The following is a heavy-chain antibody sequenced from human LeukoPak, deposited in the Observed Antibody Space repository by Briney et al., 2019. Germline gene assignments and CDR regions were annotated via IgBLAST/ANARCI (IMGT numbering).Heavy chain of an antibody. V-gene: IGHV4-4*07. CDR1: GGSISSYY. D-gene: IGHD6-19*01. CDR3: ATAPYSSGWALFDY. CDR2: IYTSGST. Sequence: PSETLSLTCTVSGGSISSYYWSWIRQPAGKGLEWIGRIYTSGSTNYNPSLKSRVTISVDTSKNQFSLKLSSVTAADTAVYYCATAPYSSGWALFDYWGQGTLVTVSS. J-gene: IGHJ4*02.